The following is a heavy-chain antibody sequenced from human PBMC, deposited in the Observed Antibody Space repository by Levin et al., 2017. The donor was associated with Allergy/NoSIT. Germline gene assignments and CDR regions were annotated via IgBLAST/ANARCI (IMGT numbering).Heavy chain of an antibody. CDR3: ARDFDRSYSSDAFDI. CDR2: VYYTGST. CDR1: GGSIGSGPYH. Sequence: PSETLSLTCTVSGGSIGSGPYHWGWVRQPPGKGLEWIGSVYYTGSTYYNPSLKSRVTISLDTSKNQFSLKLSSVTAADTAVYYCARDFDRSYSSDAFDIWGQGTMVTVSS. D-gene: IGHD1-26*01. J-gene: IGHJ3*02. V-gene: IGHV4-39*07.